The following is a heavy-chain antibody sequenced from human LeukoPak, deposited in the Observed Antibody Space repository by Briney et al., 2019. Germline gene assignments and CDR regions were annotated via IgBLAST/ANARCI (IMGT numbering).Heavy chain of an antibody. J-gene: IGHJ4*02. CDR1: GYTFTSYG. Sequence: ASVKVSCKASGYTFTSYGISWVRQAPGQGLEWMGWMNPNSGNTGYAQKFQGRVTMTRNTSISTAYMELSSLRSEDTAVYYCARRTVYYYDSSGYYQFDYWGQGTLVTVSS. V-gene: IGHV1-8*02. CDR3: ARRTVYYYDSSGYYQFDY. CDR2: MNPNSGNT. D-gene: IGHD3-22*01.